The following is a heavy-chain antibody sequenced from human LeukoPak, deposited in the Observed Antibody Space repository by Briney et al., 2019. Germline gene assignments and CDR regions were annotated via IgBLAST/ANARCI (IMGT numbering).Heavy chain of an antibody. V-gene: IGHV3-23*01. CDR1: GFTFNYRD. J-gene: IGHJ4*02. CDR3: AKRGTYFGGFDY. CDR2: ISGSGDST. D-gene: IGHD1-26*01. Sequence: HPGGSLRLSCAASGFTFNYRDMSWVRQAPGKGLEWVSAISGSGDSTYYADSVKGRFTISRDNSKNTLYLQMSSLRAEDTAVYYCAKRGTYFGGFDYWGQGTLVTVSS.